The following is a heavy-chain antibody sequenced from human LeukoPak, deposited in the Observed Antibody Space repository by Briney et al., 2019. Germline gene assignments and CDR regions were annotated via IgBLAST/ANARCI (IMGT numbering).Heavy chain of an antibody. CDR1: GFSFSSHG. J-gene: IGHJ4*02. Sequence: GGTLRLSCAASGFSFSSHGMSWVRQTPGKGLEWVSATSSSDAGTYYADSVRGRFTISRDNSKNTLYLQMNSLRVDDAAVYYCARAPVTSCRGAYCYPFDYWGQGTLVTVSS. V-gene: IGHV3-23*01. D-gene: IGHD2-21*01. CDR3: ARAPVTSCRGAYCYPFDY. CDR2: TSSSDAGT.